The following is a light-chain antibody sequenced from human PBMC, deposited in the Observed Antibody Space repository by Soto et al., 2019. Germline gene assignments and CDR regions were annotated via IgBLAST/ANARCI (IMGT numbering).Light chain of an antibody. Sequence: QSVLTQPRSVSGSPGQSVTISCTGTSSAVGYNYVSWYQQHPGKAPKLIIYDVSKQPSGVPHRFSGSKSGNTASLTISGLQTEDEADYYCGSNAGNLVFGGGTKLTVL. CDR1: SSAVGYNY. CDR2: DVS. V-gene: IGLV2-11*01. J-gene: IGLJ2*01. CDR3: GSNAGNLV.